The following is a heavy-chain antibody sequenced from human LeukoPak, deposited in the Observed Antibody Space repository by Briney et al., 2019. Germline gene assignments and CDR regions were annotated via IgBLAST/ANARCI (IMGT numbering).Heavy chain of an antibody. V-gene: IGHV3-48*01. Sequence: GGSLRLSCAASGFTFSSYSMNWVRQAPGKGLEWVSYISSSSSTIYYADSVKGRFTISRDNAKNSLYLQMNSLRAEDTAVYYCARGRWLQADAFDIWGQGTMVTVSS. D-gene: IGHD5-24*01. CDR1: GFTFSSYS. J-gene: IGHJ3*02. CDR2: ISSSSSTI. CDR3: ARGRWLQADAFDI.